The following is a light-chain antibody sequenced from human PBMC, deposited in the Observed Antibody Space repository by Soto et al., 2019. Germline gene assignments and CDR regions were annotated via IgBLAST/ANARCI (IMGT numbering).Light chain of an antibody. CDR1: SSDVGGYNY. CDR2: EVS. V-gene: IGLV2-14*01. J-gene: IGLJ1*01. CDR3: SSYTRSSNLLI. Sequence: QSVLTQPASVSGSAEQSSTISCTGTSSDVGGYNYVSWYQHHPGKAPKRRIYEVSSRPSGVSSRFSGSKSGNTASLTISGLQADDAAEYYCSSYTRSSNLLIFGTGTKVTVL.